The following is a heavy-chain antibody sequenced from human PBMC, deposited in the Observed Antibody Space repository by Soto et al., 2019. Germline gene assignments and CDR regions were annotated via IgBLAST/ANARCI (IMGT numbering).Heavy chain of an antibody. D-gene: IGHD5-12*01. J-gene: IGHJ6*02. Sequence: SETLSLTCTVSGASIDSYYWGWIRQPPGKGLEWIGSIYYSGSTYYNPSLKSRVTISVDTSKNQFSLKLSSVTAADTAVYYCARGTSGYDWGGYYYYYGMDVWGQGTTVTVSS. CDR2: IYYSGST. CDR3: ARGTSGYDWGGYYYYYGMDV. CDR1: GASIDSYY. V-gene: IGHV4-39*01.